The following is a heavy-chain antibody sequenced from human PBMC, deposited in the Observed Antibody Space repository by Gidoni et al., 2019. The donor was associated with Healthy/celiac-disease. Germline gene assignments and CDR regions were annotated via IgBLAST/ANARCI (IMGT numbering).Heavy chain of an antibody. CDR1: GFTFDDYA. J-gene: IGHJ4*02. CDR3: AKDKRQYSSSWYPDY. D-gene: IGHD6-13*01. Sequence: EVQLVESGGGLVQPGRSLRLSCAASGFTFDDYAMHWVRQAPGKGLEWVSGISWNSGSIGYADSVKGRFTISRDNAKNSLYLQMNSLRAEDTALYYCAKDKRQYSSSWYPDYWGQGTLVTVSS. CDR2: ISWNSGSI. V-gene: IGHV3-9*01.